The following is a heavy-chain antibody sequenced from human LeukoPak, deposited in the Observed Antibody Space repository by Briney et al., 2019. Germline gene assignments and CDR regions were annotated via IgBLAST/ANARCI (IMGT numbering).Heavy chain of an antibody. J-gene: IGHJ4*02. CDR2: ISAYNGNT. CDR1: GYTFTSYA. Sequence: ASVKVSCKASGYTFTSYAMHWVRQAPGQGLEWMGWISAYNGNTNYAQKLQGRVTMTTDASTSTAYMELRSLRSDDTAVYYCARDPGTSLDYWGQGTLVTVSS. D-gene: IGHD2-2*01. CDR3: ARDPGTSLDY. V-gene: IGHV1-18*01.